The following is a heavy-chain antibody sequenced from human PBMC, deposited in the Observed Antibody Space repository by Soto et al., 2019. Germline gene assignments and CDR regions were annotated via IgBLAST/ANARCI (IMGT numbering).Heavy chain of an antibody. CDR1: GGSFSGYY. Sequence: QVQLQQWGAGLLKPSETLSLTCAVYGGSFSGYYWSWIRQPPGKGLEWIGEINHSGSTNYNPSLNSRVTISVDTSKNQSSLKLSSVTAAATAVYYGARVTGRYYYGMDVWGQGTTVTVSS. V-gene: IGHV4-34*01. CDR3: ARVTGRYYYGMDV. CDR2: INHSGST. J-gene: IGHJ6*02.